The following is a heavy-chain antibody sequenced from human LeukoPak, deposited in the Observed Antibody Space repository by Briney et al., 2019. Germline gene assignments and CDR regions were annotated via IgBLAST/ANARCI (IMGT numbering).Heavy chain of an antibody. D-gene: IGHD5-18*01. CDR2: IYPGDSDT. CDR3: ARHIGYTSGYGDF. Sequence: GESLKISCKGSGYSFTSYWIGWVRQMPGQGLGWMGIIYPGDSDTRYSPSFQGQVTISADKSINTAYLQWSSLKASDTAMYYCARHIGYTSGYGDFWGQGTLVTVSS. J-gene: IGHJ4*02. V-gene: IGHV5-51*01. CDR1: GYSFTSYW.